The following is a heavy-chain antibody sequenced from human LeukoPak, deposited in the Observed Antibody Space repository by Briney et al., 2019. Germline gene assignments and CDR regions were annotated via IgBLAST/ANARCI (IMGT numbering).Heavy chain of an antibody. V-gene: IGHV4-39*01. CDR3: ARHPPRDGSAFDY. CDR1: GGSISSGSYY. J-gene: IGHJ4*02. Sequence: SETLSLTCTVSGGSISSGSYYWGWIRQPPGKGLEWIASMYYSGTTFYSPSLKSRVTISVDTSKNQLSLKLGSVTAAETAVYYCARHPPRDGSAFDYWGQGTLVTVSS. CDR2: MYYSGTT.